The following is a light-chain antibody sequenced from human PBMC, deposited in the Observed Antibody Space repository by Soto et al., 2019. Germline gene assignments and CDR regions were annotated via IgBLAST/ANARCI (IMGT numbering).Light chain of an antibody. J-gene: IGKJ4*01. Sequence: IVITESPATLSVSQGERASLSCWASESVSSSYLAWYQQRPGQAPRLLIYGASSRATGIPDRFSGSGSGTDFTLTISRLDPEDFAVYYCRQYGRSLGFAVGGGTKVDI. CDR2: GAS. CDR3: RQYGRSLGFA. CDR1: ESVSSSY. V-gene: IGKV3-20*01.